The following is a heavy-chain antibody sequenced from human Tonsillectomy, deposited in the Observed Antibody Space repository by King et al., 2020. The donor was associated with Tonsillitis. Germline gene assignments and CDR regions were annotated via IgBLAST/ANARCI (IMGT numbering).Heavy chain of an antibody. J-gene: IGHJ4*02. CDR2: IYYSGST. CDR3: ASLGYSYGTGYFDY. V-gene: IGHV4-59*01. CDR1: GGSISSYY. Sequence: QVQLQESGPGLVKPSETLSLICTVSGGSISSYYWSWIRQPPGKGLEWIGYIYYSGSTNYNPSLKSRVTISVDTSKNQFSLKLSSVTAADTAVYYCASLGYSYGTGYFDYWGQGTLVTVSS. D-gene: IGHD5-18*01.